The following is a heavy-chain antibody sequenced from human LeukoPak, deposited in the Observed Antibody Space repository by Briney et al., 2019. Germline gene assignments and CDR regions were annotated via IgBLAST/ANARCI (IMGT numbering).Heavy chain of an antibody. CDR1: GGTFSSYA. Sequence: ASVKVSCKASGGTFSSYAISWVRQAPGQGLEWMGRIIPILGIANYAQKFQGRVTITADKSTSTAYMELSSLRSEDTAVYYCARDVFPRYADMNIPLDYWGQGTLVTVSS. CDR2: IIPILGIA. J-gene: IGHJ4*02. CDR3: ARDVFPRYADMNIPLDY. V-gene: IGHV1-69*04. D-gene: IGHD2/OR15-2a*01.